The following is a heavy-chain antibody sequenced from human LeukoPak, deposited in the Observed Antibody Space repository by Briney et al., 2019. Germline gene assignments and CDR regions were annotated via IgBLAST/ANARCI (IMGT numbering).Heavy chain of an antibody. CDR1: GGSISSGGYS. V-gene: IGHV4-30-2*01. Sequence: SQTLSLTCAVSGGSISSGGYSWSWIRQPPGKGLEWIGDIYHSGSTYYNPSLKSRVTISVDRSKNQFSLKLSSVTAADTAVYYCARASPRYCSGGSCYADDYWGQGTLVTVSS. CDR3: ARASPRYCSGGSCYADDY. CDR2: IYHSGST. J-gene: IGHJ4*02. D-gene: IGHD2-15*01.